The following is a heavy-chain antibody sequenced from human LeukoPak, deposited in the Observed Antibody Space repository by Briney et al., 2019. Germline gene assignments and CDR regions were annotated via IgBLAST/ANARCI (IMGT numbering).Heavy chain of an antibody. CDR2: INPHTGVT. V-gene: IGHV1-2*02. J-gene: IGHJ4*02. CDR1: GYTFIGDN. Sequence: ASVKVSCKASGYTFIGDNIHWVRQAPGQRLEWMGWINPHTGVTDYARKFQGRVTMTRDTSISTAYMELNRLRSDDTALYYCAREHEISLFGVEYDYWGQGTQVTVSS. CDR3: AREHEISLFGVEYDY. D-gene: IGHD3-3*01.